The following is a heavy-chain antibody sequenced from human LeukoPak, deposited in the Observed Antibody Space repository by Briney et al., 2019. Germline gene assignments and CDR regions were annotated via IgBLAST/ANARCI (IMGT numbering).Heavy chain of an antibody. CDR2: INPNSGGT. CDR1: GYTFTGYY. J-gene: IGHJ6*03. CDR3: ARDTARITIFGVAKYMDV. Sequence: GASVKVSGKASGYTFTGYYMHWVRQAPGQGLEWMGWINPNSGGTNYAQKFQGRVTMTRDTSISTAYMELSRLRSDDTAVYYCARDTARITIFGVAKYMDVWGKGTTVTVSS. D-gene: IGHD3-3*01. V-gene: IGHV1-2*02.